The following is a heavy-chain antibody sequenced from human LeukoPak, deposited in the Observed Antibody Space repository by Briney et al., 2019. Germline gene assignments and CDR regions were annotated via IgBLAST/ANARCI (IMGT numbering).Heavy chain of an antibody. D-gene: IGHD6-13*01. V-gene: IGHV1-69*01. J-gene: IGHJ4*02. CDR1: GGTFSSYA. CDR3: ARAKLLAAAGTRGNLDY. Sequence: SVKVSCKASGGTFSSYAISWVRQAPGQGLEWMGGIIPIFGTANYAQKFQGRVTITADESTSTAYMELSSLRSEDTAVYYCARAKLLAAAGTRGNLDYWGQGTLVTVSS. CDR2: IIPIFGTA.